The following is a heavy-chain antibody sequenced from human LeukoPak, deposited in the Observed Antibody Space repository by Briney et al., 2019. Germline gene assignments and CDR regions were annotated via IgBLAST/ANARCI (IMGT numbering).Heavy chain of an antibody. CDR1: GYSFASQW. J-gene: IGHJ5*02. Sequence: GESLKISCKHSGYSFASQWIGWVRQMPGKGLEWMGIINPGNSDIVYTPSFQGQVSFSADKSTSTVFLQWGSLKASDTAMYYCSTRAFSDTSPVAWGQGTLVTVSS. D-gene: IGHD3-22*01. CDR2: INPGNSDI. CDR3: STRAFSDTSPVA. V-gene: IGHV5-51*01.